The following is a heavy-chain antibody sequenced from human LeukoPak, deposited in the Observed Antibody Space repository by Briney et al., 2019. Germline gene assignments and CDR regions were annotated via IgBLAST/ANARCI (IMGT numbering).Heavy chain of an antibody. J-gene: IGHJ4*02. V-gene: IGHV4-59*11. CDR2: IYHSGST. CDR3: ARFQYTGTYCSPLDY. CDR1: GGSISSHY. Sequence: SETLSLTCTVSGGSISSHYWSWIRQSPGKGLEWIGYIYHSGSTNYTPSLKSRVTISVDTSKYQFSLTLTSVTAADTAVYYFARFQYTGTYCSPLDYWGQGTLVTVSS. D-gene: IGHD1-26*01.